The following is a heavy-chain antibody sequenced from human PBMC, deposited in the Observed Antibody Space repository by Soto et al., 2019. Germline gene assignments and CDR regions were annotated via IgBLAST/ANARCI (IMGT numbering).Heavy chain of an antibody. J-gene: IGHJ6*03. CDR1: GFSFRSYS. CDR2: VSNGGSYT. V-gene: IGHV3-21*01. D-gene: IGHD1-26*01. Sequence: EVQLEESGGGLVKPGESLRLACAGSGFSFRSYSFNWVRQAPGKGLEWVSSVSNGGSYTYYADSVKGRFTISRDNAENSAFLQMNSLRAEDTAVYYCSRDWDHMDVWGKGTTVTVS. CDR3: SRDWDHMDV.